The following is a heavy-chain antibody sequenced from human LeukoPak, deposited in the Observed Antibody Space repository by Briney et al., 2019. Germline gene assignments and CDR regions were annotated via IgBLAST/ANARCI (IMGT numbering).Heavy chain of an antibody. Sequence: PGGSLGLSCAASGFTFSDYYMSWIRQAPGKGLEWVSYISSSGSTIYYADSVKGRFTISRDNAKNSLYLQMNSLRAEDTAVYYCARDQTSSGYYYRNNWFDPWGQGTLVTVSS. D-gene: IGHD3-22*01. V-gene: IGHV3-11*01. CDR1: GFTFSDYY. CDR3: ARDQTSSGYYYRNNWFDP. CDR2: ISSSGSTI. J-gene: IGHJ5*02.